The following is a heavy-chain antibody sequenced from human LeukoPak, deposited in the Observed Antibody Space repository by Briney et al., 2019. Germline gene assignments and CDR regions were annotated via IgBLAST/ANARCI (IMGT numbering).Heavy chain of an antibody. CDR3: VRHDGRGGATMGAFDS. CDR1: AGSFISSSHH. CDR2: VYYGRTT. Sequence: SETLSLTCTVSAGSFISSSHHWGWIRQSPGKGLEWIVTVYYGRTTYYNPSLDGRVTISLDTSANHFSLQLNSVTAADTAVYYCVRHDGRGGATMGAFDSWGQGSLVTVSS. D-gene: IGHD5-12*01. J-gene: IGHJ5*01. V-gene: IGHV4-39*01.